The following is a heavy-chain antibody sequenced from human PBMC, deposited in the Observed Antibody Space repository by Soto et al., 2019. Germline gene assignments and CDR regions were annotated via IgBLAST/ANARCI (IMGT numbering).Heavy chain of an antibody. Sequence: LRLSCAASGFTFSNAWMSWVRQAPGKGLEWVGRIKSKTDGGTTDYAAPVKGRFTISRDDSKNTLYLQMNSLKTEDTAVYYCSSAVADDGIDYWGQGTLVTVSS. J-gene: IGHJ4*02. CDR3: SSAVADDGIDY. V-gene: IGHV3-15*01. D-gene: IGHD6-19*01. CDR1: GFTFSNAW. CDR2: IKSKTDGGTT.